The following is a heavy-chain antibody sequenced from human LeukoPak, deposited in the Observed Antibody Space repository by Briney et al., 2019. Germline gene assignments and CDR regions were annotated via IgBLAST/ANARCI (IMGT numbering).Heavy chain of an antibody. CDR3: TTGNWGPH. J-gene: IGHJ4*02. D-gene: IGHD7-27*01. V-gene: IGHV3-15*01. CDR1: GFTFSSHW. Sequence: GGSLRLSCAASGFTFSSHWMTWVRQAPGKGLEWVGRIKRKTDGGTTDYAAPVKGRFTISRDDSKNTLYLQMNSLKTEDTAVYYCTTGNWGPHWGQGTLVTVSS. CDR2: IKRKTDGGTT.